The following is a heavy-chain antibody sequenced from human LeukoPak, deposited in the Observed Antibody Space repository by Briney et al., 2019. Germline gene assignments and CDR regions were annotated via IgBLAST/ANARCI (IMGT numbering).Heavy chain of an antibody. Sequence: SETLSLTCTVSGGSISTSSYYWRWIRQPPWKWLEWIGSSYYRGSTYYNPSLKSRVTISVDTSKNQFSLKLSSVTAADIFFFKQKTAYEIFELSFDYWGQGTLVTVSS. J-gene: IGHJ4*02. CDR2: SYYRGST. CDR1: GGSISTSSYY. V-gene: IGHV4-39*01. D-gene: IGHD3-9*01. CDR3: KTAYEIFELSFDY.